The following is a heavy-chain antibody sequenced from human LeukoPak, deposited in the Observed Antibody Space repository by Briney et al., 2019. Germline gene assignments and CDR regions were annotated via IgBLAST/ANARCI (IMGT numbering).Heavy chain of an antibody. CDR3: AKVNDFWSGYYVYYFDY. J-gene: IGHJ4*02. V-gene: IGHV3-23*01. D-gene: IGHD3-3*01. CDR2: ISGSGGST. Sequence: GGSLRLSCAASGFTFSSYAMSWVRQAPGKWLEWVSAISGSGGSTYYADSVKGRFTISRDNSKNTLYLQMNSLRAEDTAVYYCAKVNDFWSGYYVYYFDYWGQGTLVTVSS. CDR1: GFTFSSYA.